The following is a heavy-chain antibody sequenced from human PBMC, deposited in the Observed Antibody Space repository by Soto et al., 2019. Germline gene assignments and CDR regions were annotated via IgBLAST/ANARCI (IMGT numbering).Heavy chain of an antibody. CDR2: IIPIFGTA. D-gene: IGHD3-9*01. CDR1: GGTFSSYA. J-gene: IGHJ6*02. V-gene: IGHV1-69*13. Sequence: SVKVSCKASGGTFSSYAISWVRQAPGQGLEWMGGIIPIFGTANYAQKFQGRVTITADESTSTAYMELSSLRSEDTAVYYCAREWYDILTGDYETYYYYGMDVWG. CDR3: AREWYDILTGDYETYYYYGMDV.